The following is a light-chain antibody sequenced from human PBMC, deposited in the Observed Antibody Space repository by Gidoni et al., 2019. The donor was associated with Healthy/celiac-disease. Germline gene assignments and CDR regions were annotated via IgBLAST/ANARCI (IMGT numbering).Light chain of an antibody. Sequence: DIVMTQSPPSLPVTPGEPASISRRSSQSLLHSNGYNYLDWYLQKPGQSPQLLIYLGSNRASGVPDRFSGSGSGTDFTLKISRVEAEDVGVYYCMQALQTPYTFGPGTKLEIK. CDR3: MQALQTPYT. CDR2: LGS. V-gene: IGKV2-28*01. J-gene: IGKJ2*01. CDR1: QSLLHSNGYNY.